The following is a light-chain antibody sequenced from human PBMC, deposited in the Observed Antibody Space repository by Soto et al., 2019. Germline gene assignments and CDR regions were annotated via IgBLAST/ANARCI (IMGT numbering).Light chain of an antibody. CDR1: QNIDRY. CDR3: QQSYTNPWT. V-gene: IGKV1-39*01. J-gene: IGKJ1*01. CDR2: AAS. Sequence: DIQMTQSPSSLSASVGEIVTISCRASQNIDRYLNWYQHKPGKAPKLLIFAASSLQSGVPSRFSGSGSATDFTLTISNLQPEDFGTYCCQQSYTNPWTFAQGTKVDIK.